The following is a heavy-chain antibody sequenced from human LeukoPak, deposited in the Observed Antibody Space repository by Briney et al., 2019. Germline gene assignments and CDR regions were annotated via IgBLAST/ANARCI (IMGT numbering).Heavy chain of an antibody. D-gene: IGHD6-19*01. J-gene: IGHJ4*02. CDR2: ISGSGGST. V-gene: IGHV3-23*01. CDR1: GFTFSSYP. CDR3: ARGTDDSSGWYWLY. Sequence: GGSLRLSCAASGFTFSSYPMNWVRQAPGKGLEWVSAISGSGGSTYFAGSVKGRFTISRDNSKNTLFLQVNSLRAEDTAVYYCARGTDDSSGWYWLYWGQGTLVTVSS.